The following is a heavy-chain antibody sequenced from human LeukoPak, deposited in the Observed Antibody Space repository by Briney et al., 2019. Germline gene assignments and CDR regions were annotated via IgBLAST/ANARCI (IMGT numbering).Heavy chain of an antibody. J-gene: IGHJ3*01. CDR1: GYSFTSYW. D-gene: IGHD4-23*01. CDR3: AAGYGANDDAFDL. Sequence: GESLKISCKGSGYSFTSYWIGWVRQMPGKGLEWMGVIYPGDSDTRYSPSFQGQVTISADKSITTAYLQWSSLKASDTAMYYCAAGYGANDDAFDLWGQGTMVTVSS. CDR2: IYPGDSDT. V-gene: IGHV5-51*01.